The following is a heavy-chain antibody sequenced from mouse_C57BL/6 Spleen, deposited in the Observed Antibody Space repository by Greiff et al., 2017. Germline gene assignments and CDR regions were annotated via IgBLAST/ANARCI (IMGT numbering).Heavy chain of an antibody. CDR2: IDPETGGT. Sequence: VQLQQSGAELVRPGASVTLSCKASGYTFTDYEMHWVKQTPVHGLEWIGAIDPETGGTAYNQKFKGKAILTADKSSSTAYMELRSLTSEDSAVYYCTRGSITTVVAPFDYWGQGTTLTVSS. D-gene: IGHD1-1*01. J-gene: IGHJ2*01. V-gene: IGHV1-15*01. CDR3: TRGSITTVVAPFDY. CDR1: GYTFTDYE.